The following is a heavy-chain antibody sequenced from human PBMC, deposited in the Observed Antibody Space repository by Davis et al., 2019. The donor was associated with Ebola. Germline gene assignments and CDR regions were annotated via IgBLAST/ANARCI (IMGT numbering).Heavy chain of an antibody. Sequence: AASVKVSCKASGYTFTSYYMHWVRQAPGQGLEWMGIINPSGGSTSYAQKFQGRVTMTRDTSTSTVYMEVSSLRSEDTAFYYCARAVGGDDYYYGMDVWGQGTTVTVSS. CDR2: INPSGGST. V-gene: IGHV1-46*01. CDR3: ARAVGGDDYYYGMDV. CDR1: GYTFTSYY. D-gene: IGHD1-26*01. J-gene: IGHJ6*02.